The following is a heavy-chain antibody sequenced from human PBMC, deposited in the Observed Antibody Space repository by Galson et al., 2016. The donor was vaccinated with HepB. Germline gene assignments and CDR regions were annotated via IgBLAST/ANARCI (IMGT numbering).Heavy chain of an antibody. Sequence: SLRLSCAASGFTFSSYAMSWVRQAPGKGLEWVSTIDENSVETQYADSVKGRFTISRDNSDNALYLQTNSLRAEDTAIYYCAKKLKPPGAGNNFFGSWGQGSLVTVSS. CDR2: IDENSVET. D-gene: IGHD6-19*01. CDR3: AKKLKPPGAGNNFFGS. CDR1: GFTFSSYA. V-gene: IGHV3-23*01. J-gene: IGHJ4*02.